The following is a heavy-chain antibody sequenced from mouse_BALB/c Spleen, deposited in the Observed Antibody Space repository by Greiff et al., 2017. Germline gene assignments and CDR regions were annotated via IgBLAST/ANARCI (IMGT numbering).Heavy chain of an antibody. Sequence: VQLQQPGAELVKPGASVKMSCKASGYTFTSYWMHWVKQRPGQGLEWIGVIDPSDSYTSYNQKFKGKATLTVDTSSSTAYMQLSSLTSEDSAVYYCTRDFGDYWGQGASVTVSS. CDR1: GYTFTSYW. J-gene: IGHJ4*01. CDR3: TRDFGDY. V-gene: IGHV1S127*01. CDR2: IDPSDSYT.